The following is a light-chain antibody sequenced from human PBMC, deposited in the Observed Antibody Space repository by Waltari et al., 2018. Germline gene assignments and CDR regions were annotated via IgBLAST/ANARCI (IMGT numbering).Light chain of an antibody. CDR3: QQRNSWPLT. CDR2: DAS. Sequence: EIVLTQSPVTLSLSPGEGATLSCTTSQSVGDFLAWYQQRPGPAPRLLIYDASLRAAGIPARFSGSGSGTDFTLTISSLESEDSAVYFCQQRNSWPLTFGPGTTV. J-gene: IGKJ3*01. V-gene: IGKV3-11*01. CDR1: QSVGDF.